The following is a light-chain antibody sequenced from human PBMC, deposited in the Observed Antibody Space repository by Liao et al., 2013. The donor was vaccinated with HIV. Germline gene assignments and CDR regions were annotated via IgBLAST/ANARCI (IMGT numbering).Light chain of an antibody. Sequence: SYELNQPPSVSVAPGKTARITCGGSNIGGKSVHWYQQKTGQAPVLVIFYDSDRPSGIPERFSGSKSGNTATLTISWVEAGDEADYYCQAWDSSTVIFGGGTKLTVL. V-gene: IGLV3-21*01. J-gene: IGLJ2*01. CDR3: QAWDSSTVI. CDR1: NIGGKS. CDR2: YDS.